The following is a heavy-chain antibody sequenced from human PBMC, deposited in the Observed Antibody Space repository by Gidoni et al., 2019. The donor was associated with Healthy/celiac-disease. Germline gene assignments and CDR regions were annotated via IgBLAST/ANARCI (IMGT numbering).Heavy chain of an antibody. V-gene: IGHV3-66*01. J-gene: IGHJ6*02. D-gene: IGHD6-19*01. CDR2: IYSGGST. CDR3: ARDPRGSGSRGGMDV. CDR1: GFTVSSNY. Sequence: EVQLVESGGGLVQPGGSLRLSCAASGFTVSSNYMSWVRQAPGKGLEWVSVIYSGGSTYYADSVKGRFTISRDNSKNTLYLQMNSLRAEDTAVYYCARDPRGSGSRGGMDVWGQGTTVTVSS.